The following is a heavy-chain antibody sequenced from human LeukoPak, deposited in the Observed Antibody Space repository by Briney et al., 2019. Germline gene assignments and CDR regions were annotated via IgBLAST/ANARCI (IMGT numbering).Heavy chain of an antibody. CDR2: IYYIGTT. V-gene: IGHV4-59*08. Sequence: SETLSLTCTVSGGSINGYYWNWIRQPPGKGLEWIGYIYYIGTTKYNPSLKSRVTISLDTSRNQFSLKLSSVTAADTAVYYCARQFADILTGYPIDYWGQGTLVTVSS. CDR3: ARQFADILTGYPIDY. D-gene: IGHD3-9*01. CDR1: GGSINGYY. J-gene: IGHJ4*02.